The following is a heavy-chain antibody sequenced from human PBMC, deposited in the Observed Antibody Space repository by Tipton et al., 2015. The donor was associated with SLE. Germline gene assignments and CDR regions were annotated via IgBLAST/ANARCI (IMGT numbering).Heavy chain of an antibody. CDR1: GGSISSGGYY. CDR2: IYYSGST. D-gene: IGHD3-3*01. J-gene: IGHJ4*02. V-gene: IGHV4-39*07. Sequence: TLSLTCTVSGGSISSGGYYWSLIRQHPGKGLEWIGSIYYSGSTYYNPSLKSRVTISVDTSKNQFSLKLSSVTAADTAVYYCARDTIFGVAHWGQGTLVTVSS. CDR3: ARDTIFGVAH.